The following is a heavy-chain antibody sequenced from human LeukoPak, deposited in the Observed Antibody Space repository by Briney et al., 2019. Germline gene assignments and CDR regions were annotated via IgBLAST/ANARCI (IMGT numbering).Heavy chain of an antibody. CDR3: ARGPIDSSGYYFPFDY. CDR1: PGSIRNYY. Sequence: QTSETLSLTCSVSPGSIRNYYWSWIRQPPGKGLEWIGCIYHGGSIKYNPSLKSRVTISVDTSKNQFSLKLSSVTAADTAVYYCARGPIDSSGYYFPFDYWGQGTLVTVSS. V-gene: IGHV4-59*12. D-gene: IGHD3-22*01. J-gene: IGHJ4*02. CDR2: IYHGGSI.